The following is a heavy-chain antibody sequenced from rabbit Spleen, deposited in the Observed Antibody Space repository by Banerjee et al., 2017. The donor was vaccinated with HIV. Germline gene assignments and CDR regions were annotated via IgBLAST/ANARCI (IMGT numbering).Heavy chain of an antibody. J-gene: IGHJ3*01. Sequence: QSLEESGGDLVKPGASLTLTCTASGFDFSRYYMCWVRQAPGKGPEWIACIDGGSSGNTYYASWVNGRFSISRENAQNTVFLQMTSLTAADTATYFCARDGAGGSYFALWGQGTLVTVS. CDR3: ARDGAGGSYFAL. D-gene: IGHD8-1*01. V-gene: IGHV1S40*01. CDR1: GFDFSRYY. CDR2: IDGGSSGNT.